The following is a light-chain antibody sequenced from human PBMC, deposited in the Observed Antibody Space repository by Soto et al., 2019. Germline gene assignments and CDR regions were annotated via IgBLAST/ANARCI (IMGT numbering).Light chain of an antibody. CDR3: QQYNTYPWT. J-gene: IGKJ1*01. V-gene: IGKV1-5*03. CDR1: QSINTW. CDR2: KAS. Sequence: DIQMTQSPSTLSASVGDRVTITCRASQSINTWLAWYRQKPGKAPNLLIYKASSLESGVPSRFSGSGSGTEFTLTISRLQPDDFATYYCQQYNTYPWTFGQGTKV.